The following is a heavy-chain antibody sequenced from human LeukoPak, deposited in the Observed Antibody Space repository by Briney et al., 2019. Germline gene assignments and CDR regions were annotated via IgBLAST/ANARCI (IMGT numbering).Heavy chain of an antibody. Sequence: PGRSLRLSCAASGFTFDDYAMHWVRQAPGKGLEWVSGISWNSGSIGYADSVKGRFTISRDNAKNSLYLQMNSLRAEDTALYYCAKDLGYCSSTSCHSGFDYWGQGTLVTVSS. CDR1: GFTFDDYA. CDR3: AKDLGYCSSTSCHSGFDY. V-gene: IGHV3-9*01. J-gene: IGHJ4*02. CDR2: ISWNSGSI. D-gene: IGHD2-2*01.